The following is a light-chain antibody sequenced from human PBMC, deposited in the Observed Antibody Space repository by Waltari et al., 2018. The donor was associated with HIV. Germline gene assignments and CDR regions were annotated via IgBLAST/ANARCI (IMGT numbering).Light chain of an antibody. Sequence: QSALTQPASVSGSPGPSITISCTGANTDIGPYNLVSWYRQHPDKAPQLVIYGVNTRPSGVSDRFSGSKSGNTASLTISSLQAEDEADYYCSSYTNTDILLFGGGTKLTVL. CDR2: GVN. CDR3: SSYTNTDILL. V-gene: IGLV2-14*01. J-gene: IGLJ2*01. CDR1: NTDIGPYNL.